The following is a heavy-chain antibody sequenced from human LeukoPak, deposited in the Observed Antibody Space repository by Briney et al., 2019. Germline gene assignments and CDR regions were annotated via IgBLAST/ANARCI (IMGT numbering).Heavy chain of an antibody. CDR1: GGSISGYY. Sequence: SETLSLTCSVSGGSISGYYWSWIRQPPGQGLEWIAYFYHTGSTNYNPSLRSRVTISVDTSKNQFSLKLSSVTAADTAVYYCARAQAFVSMAYFDHWGQGTLVTVSS. D-gene: IGHD2/OR15-2a*01. J-gene: IGHJ4*02. CDR3: ARAQAFVSMAYFDH. V-gene: IGHV4-59*01. CDR2: FYHTGST.